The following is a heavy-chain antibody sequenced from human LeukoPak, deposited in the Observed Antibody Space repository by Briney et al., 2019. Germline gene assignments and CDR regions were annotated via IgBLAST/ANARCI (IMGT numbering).Heavy chain of an antibody. J-gene: IGHJ5*02. Sequence: SETLSLTCTVSGYSISSGYYWGWIRQPPGKGLEWIGSIYHSGSTYYNPSLKSRVTISVDTSKNQFSLKLSSVTAADTAVYYCARDWRYSSRWPLPAPGWFDPWGQGTLVTVSS. CDR1: GYSISSGYY. V-gene: IGHV4-38-2*02. CDR2: IYHSGST. D-gene: IGHD6-13*01. CDR3: ARDWRYSSRWPLPAPGWFDP.